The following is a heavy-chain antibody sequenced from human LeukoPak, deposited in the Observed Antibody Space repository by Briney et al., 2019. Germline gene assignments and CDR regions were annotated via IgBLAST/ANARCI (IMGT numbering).Heavy chain of an antibody. J-gene: IGHJ4*02. CDR1: GGSFTGYY. CDR3: ARRVAHRSLDY. Sequence: SETLSLTCAIYGGSFTGYYWSWIRQPPGKGLEWIGEINHSGGTNYNPSLKSRFSISVDPSKNQSSLRLSSVTAADTAVYYCARRVAHRSLDYWGQGTLVTVSS. D-gene: IGHD1-14*01. CDR2: INHSGGT. V-gene: IGHV4-34*01.